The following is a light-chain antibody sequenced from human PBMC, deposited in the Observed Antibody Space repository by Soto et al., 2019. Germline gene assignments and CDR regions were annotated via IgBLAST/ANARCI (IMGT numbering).Light chain of an antibody. Sequence: EIVMTQSPAALSVSPGARAAFSCRASQSVSSDLAWYHQKPDQAPRLLIYGASTRATGIPARFSGSGSGTEFTLTISSLQSEDFAVYYCQQYNNWPRTFGQGTKVDIK. CDR3: QQYNNWPRT. V-gene: IGKV3-15*01. CDR1: QSVSSD. J-gene: IGKJ1*01. CDR2: GAS.